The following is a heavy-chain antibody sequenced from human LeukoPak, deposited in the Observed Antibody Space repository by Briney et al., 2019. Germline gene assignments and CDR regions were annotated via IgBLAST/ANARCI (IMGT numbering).Heavy chain of an antibody. D-gene: IGHD2-8*01. CDR1: GGSISSYY. V-gene: IGHV4-59*01. CDR2: IYYSGST. J-gene: IGHJ3*02. CDR3: AREVVLMVSTSTAFDI. Sequence: SETLSLTCNVSGGSISSYYWSWIRQPPGKGLEWIGYIYYSGSTNYNPSLKSRVTISVDTSKNQFSLKLSSVTAADTAVYYCAREVVLMVSTSTAFDIWGQGTMVTVSS.